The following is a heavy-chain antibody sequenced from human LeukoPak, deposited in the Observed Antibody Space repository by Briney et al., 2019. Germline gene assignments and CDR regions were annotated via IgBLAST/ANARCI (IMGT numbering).Heavy chain of an antibody. CDR1: GFTFSSYS. CDR3: AKGMVRGVIPDY. J-gene: IGHJ4*02. D-gene: IGHD3-10*01. Sequence: PGGSLRLSCAASGFTFSSYSMNWVRQAPGKGLEWVSSISSSSSYIYYADSIKGRFTISRDDSKNTLYLQMNSLRAEDTAVYYCAKGMVRGVIPDYWGQGTLVTVSS. CDR2: ISSSSSYI. V-gene: IGHV3-21*04.